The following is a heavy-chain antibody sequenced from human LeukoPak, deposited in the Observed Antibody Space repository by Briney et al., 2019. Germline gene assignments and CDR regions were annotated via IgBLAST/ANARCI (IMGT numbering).Heavy chain of an antibody. CDR2: IDYSGNT. CDR3: ARPNWSDRRGGFNI. J-gene: IGHJ3*02. D-gene: IGHD2-15*01. Sequence: SETLSLTCTVSGGSISDYFVNWIRQPPGKGLEWVGYIDYSGNTNYNPSLKSRVTISLDASKSQFSLEMRSVTAADTAVYYCARPNWSDRRGGFNIWCQREMVTVSS. CDR1: GGSISDYF. V-gene: IGHV4-59*01.